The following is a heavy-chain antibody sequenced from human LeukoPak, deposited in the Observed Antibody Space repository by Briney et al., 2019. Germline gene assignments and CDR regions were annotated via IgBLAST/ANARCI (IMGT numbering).Heavy chain of an antibody. CDR1: GFTFSSYA. V-gene: IGHV3-48*03. J-gene: IGHJ2*01. CDR2: ISSSGSTI. CDR3: ARDRYTNWLFDL. D-gene: IGHD3-16*02. Sequence: GGSLRLSCAVSGFTFSSYAMNWVRQAPGKGLEWVSYISSSGSTIYYADSVKGRFTISRDNAKNSLYLQMNDLRAEDTAIYYCARDRYTNWLFDLWGRGTLVTVSS.